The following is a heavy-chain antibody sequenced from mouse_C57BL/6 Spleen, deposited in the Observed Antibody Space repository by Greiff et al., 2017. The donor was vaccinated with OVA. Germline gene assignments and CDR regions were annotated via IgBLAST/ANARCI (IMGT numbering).Heavy chain of an antibody. V-gene: IGHV3-6*01. CDR3: AREKGITTVVEGYFDV. Sequence: EVKLQQSGPGLVKPSQSLSLTCSVTGYSITSGYYWNWIRQFPGNKLEWMGYISYDGSNNYNPSLKNRISITRDTSKNQFFMKLKSVTTEDTATYYCAREKGITTVVEGYFDVWGTGTTVTVSS. CDR2: ISYDGSN. J-gene: IGHJ1*03. CDR1: GYSITSGYY. D-gene: IGHD1-1*01.